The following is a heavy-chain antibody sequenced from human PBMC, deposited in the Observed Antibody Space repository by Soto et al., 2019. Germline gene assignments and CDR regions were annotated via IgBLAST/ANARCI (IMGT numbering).Heavy chain of an antibody. CDR1: GGSISSGYYY. CDR2: IYYSGNT. Sequence: PSETLSLTCSVSGGSISSGYYYWSWIRQPPGKGLEWIGNIYYSGNTYYNPSLKSRLIISIDTSKNQFSLKVGPVTAADTAVYYSASSSLYGMDVWGQGTTVTVSS. CDR3: ASSSLYGMDV. V-gene: IGHV4-30-4*01. J-gene: IGHJ6*02.